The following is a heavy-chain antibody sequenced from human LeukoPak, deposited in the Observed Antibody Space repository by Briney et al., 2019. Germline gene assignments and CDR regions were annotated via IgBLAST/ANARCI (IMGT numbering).Heavy chain of an antibody. Sequence: GGSLRLSCAASGFTFSSYAMHWVRQAPGKGLEWVAVISYDGSNKYYADSVKGRFTISRDNSKNTLYLQMNSLRAEDTAVYYCARGHSSSWYFNSIDYWGQGTLVTVSS. V-gene: IGHV3-30*04. J-gene: IGHJ4*02. D-gene: IGHD6-13*01. CDR3: ARGHSSSWYFNSIDY. CDR2: ISYDGSNK. CDR1: GFTFSSYA.